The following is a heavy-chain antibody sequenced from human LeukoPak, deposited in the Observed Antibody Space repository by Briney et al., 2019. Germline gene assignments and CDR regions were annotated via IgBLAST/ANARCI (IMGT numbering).Heavy chain of an antibody. Sequence: GGSPRLSRAAPGFTSGDYAMSWVCQAPGKGKEWVGFIRSKAYGGTTEYAASVKGRFTISRDDSKSIAYLQMNSLKTEDTAVYYCTRGAHYFDYWGQGTLVTVPS. J-gene: IGHJ4*02. CDR1: GFTSGDYA. V-gene: IGHV3-49*04. CDR3: TRGAHYFDY. CDR2: IRSKAYGGTT.